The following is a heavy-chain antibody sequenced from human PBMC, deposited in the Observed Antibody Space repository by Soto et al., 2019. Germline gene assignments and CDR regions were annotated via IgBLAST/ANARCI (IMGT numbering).Heavy chain of an antibody. CDR2: INHSGIT. J-gene: IGHJ4*02. CDR3: ARGGYYGSSGYPTLRY. D-gene: IGHD3-22*01. V-gene: IGHV4-34*01. Sequence: PSETLSLTCAVYGGSFSGYYWSWIRQPPGKGLEWIGEINHSGITNYNPSLKSRVTISVDTSKNQFSLKLSSVTAADTAVYYCARGGYYGSSGYPTLRYWGQGTMVTVYS. CDR1: GGSFSGYY.